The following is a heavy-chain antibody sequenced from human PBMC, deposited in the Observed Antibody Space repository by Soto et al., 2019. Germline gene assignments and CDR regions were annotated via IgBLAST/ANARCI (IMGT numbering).Heavy chain of an antibody. CDR3: ARDWWVEGIAVAGRMDV. CDR2: IIPIFGTA. Sequence: SVKVSCKASGGTFSSYAISWVRQAPGQGLEWMGGIIPIFGTANYAQKFQGRVTITADESTSTAYMELSSLRSEDTAVYYCARDWWVEGIAVAGRMDVLGQGTTVTV. V-gene: IGHV1-69*13. J-gene: IGHJ6*02. CDR1: GGTFSSYA. D-gene: IGHD6-19*01.